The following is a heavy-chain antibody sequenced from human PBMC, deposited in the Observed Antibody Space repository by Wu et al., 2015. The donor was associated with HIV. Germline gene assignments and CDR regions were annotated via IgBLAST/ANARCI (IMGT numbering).Heavy chain of an antibody. CDR1: GYPFTNYN. V-gene: IGHV1-2*02. J-gene: IGHJ3*02. CDR3: ARDMGHEGRQWLVQPGAFDI. CDR2: INPNSGGT. D-gene: IGHD6-19*01. Sequence: QVQLVQSGGEVKKPGASVKVSCKASGYPFTNYNISWVRQAPGQGLEWMGWINPNSGGTNYAQKFQGRVTMTRDTSISTAYMELSRLRSDDTAVYYCARDMGHEGRQWLVQPGAFDIWAKGQWSPSLQ.